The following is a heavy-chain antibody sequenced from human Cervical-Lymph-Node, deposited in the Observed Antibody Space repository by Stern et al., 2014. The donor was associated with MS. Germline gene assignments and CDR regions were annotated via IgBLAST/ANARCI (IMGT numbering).Heavy chain of an antibody. Sequence: QLQLQESGPGLVKPSQTLSLTCTVSGGSISSGSYYWSWIRQPAGKGLEWIGRIYTSGRTHYNPSLKSRVPISVDTSKNKFSLKLSSVTAADTAVYYCARDRVVMNAFDIWGQGTMVTVSS. J-gene: IGHJ3*02. V-gene: IGHV4-61*02. CDR3: ARDRVVMNAFDI. D-gene: IGHD2-2*01. CDR1: GGSISSGSYY. CDR2: IYTSGRT.